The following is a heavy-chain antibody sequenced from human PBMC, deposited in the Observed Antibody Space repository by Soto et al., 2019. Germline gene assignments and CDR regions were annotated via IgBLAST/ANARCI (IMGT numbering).Heavy chain of an antibody. V-gene: IGHV4-59*01. CDR1: GVSIGSYY. J-gene: IGHJ4*02. Sequence: PSETLSLTCTVSGVSIGSYYWSWIRQPPGKGLEWIGYIHYSGSTKYNPSPKSRVTISIDTSKSQFSLKLSSVTAADTAVYYCARVGWTTVGYYFDYWGQGALVTVSS. CDR3: ARVGWTTVGYYFDY. D-gene: IGHD2-8*02. CDR2: IHYSGST.